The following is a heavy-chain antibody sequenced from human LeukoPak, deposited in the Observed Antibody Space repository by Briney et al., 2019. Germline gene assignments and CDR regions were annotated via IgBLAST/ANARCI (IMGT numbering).Heavy chain of an antibody. J-gene: IGHJ4*02. CDR2: ISYDGSNK. D-gene: IGHD2-2*01. CDR1: GFTFRSYA. Sequence: GGSLRLSCAASGFTFRSYAMHWVSQAPGKGLEWVAVISYDGSNKYYADSVNGRFTISRDNSKNTVYLQINSLRPEDTAVYYCARTPSSEYCSSTSCYGAYVDYWGQGTLVTVSS. V-gene: IGHV3-30-3*01. CDR3: ARTPSSEYCSSTSCYGAYVDY.